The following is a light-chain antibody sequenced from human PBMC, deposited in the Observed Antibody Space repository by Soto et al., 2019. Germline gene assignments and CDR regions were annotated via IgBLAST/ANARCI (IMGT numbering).Light chain of an antibody. CDR3: SSYTSTNFVI. CDR2: DIS. Sequence: QSALTQPASVSGSPGQSITISCTGSSGGIGDYKYVSWYKQHPGKAPKLMIYDISNRPSGVSNRFSASKSGNTASLTISGLQAEDEADYYCSSYTSTNFVIFGGGTKLTVL. CDR1: SGGIGDYKY. J-gene: IGLJ2*01. V-gene: IGLV2-14*01.